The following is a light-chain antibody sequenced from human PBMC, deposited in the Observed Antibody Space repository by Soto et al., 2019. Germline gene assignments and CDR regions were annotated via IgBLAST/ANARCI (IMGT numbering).Light chain of an antibody. J-gene: IGKJ4*01. CDR1: QSISSNY. CDR3: QQYGSSPRT. CDR2: DAS. Sequence: EIVLTQSPGTLSLSPGERDTLSCRASQSISSNYLAWYQQKPGQAPRLLIYDASSRATGIPDRFSGSGSGTDFTLIISRLEPEDFAVYYCQQYGSSPRTFGGGTKVEMK. V-gene: IGKV3-20*01.